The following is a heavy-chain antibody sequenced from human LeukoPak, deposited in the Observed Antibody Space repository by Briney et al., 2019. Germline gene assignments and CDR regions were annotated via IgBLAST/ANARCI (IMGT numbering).Heavy chain of an antibody. J-gene: IGHJ4*02. Sequence: SETLSLTCAVYGGSFSGYYWNWIRQPPGKGLEWIGEINHSGSTNYNPSLKSRVTISVDKSKNQFSLKLSSVTAADTAVYYCARDRYYYDSSGYLFDYWGQGTLVTVSS. V-gene: IGHV4-34*01. D-gene: IGHD3-22*01. CDR3: ARDRYYYDSSGYLFDY. CDR2: INHSGST. CDR1: GGSFSGYY.